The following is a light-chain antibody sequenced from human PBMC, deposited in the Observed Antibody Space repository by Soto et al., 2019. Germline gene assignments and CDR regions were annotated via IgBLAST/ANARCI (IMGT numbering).Light chain of an antibody. CDR1: QSVSSSY. J-gene: IGKJ2*01. CDR3: QQYGISPT. V-gene: IGKV3-20*01. CDR2: GAS. Sequence: EIVLTQSPGTLSLSPGERATLSCRASQSVSSSYLAWYQQKPGQAPRLIIYGASSRATGIPDRFSGSGSGTVFTITISRLEPEDFAVYYCQQYGISPTFGQGTQLEIK.